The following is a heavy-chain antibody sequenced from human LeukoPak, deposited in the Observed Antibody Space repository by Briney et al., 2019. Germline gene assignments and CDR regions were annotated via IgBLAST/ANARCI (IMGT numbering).Heavy chain of an antibody. J-gene: IGHJ5*02. Sequence: SETLSLTCTVSGGSISGFFWSWTRQSPGKGLEYIGYIYYSGTTDYNPTLKSRVGMSVDTSKNQFFLNLTSVTAADTAIYYCARVGYGSGSWGWFDPWGQGTLVTVSS. V-gene: IGHV4-59*01. CDR1: GGSISGFF. D-gene: IGHD3-10*01. CDR2: IYYSGTT. CDR3: ARVGYGSGSWGWFDP.